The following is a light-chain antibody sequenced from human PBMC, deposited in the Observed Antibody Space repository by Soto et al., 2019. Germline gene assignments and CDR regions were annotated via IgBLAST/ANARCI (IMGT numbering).Light chain of an antibody. V-gene: IGKV3-15*01. CDR2: GAS. Sequence: EIKMAQSPDTLSVSPGERATLSCRASQSISSKLAWYQQRPGQAPRLLIYGASTRATGVPVRFRGGGSGTEFTLTISGLQSEDFAVYCCQQDDKWPPTFGGGTKVEIK. J-gene: IGKJ4*01. CDR1: QSISSK. CDR3: QQDDKWPPT.